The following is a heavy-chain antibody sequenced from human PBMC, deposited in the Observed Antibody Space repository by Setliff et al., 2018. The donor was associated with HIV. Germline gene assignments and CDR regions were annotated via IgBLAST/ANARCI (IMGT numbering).Heavy chain of an antibody. D-gene: IGHD3-10*01. V-gene: IGHV1-2*02. J-gene: IGHJ3*02. CDR1: GYTFTAYY. CDR2: INSNSGGT. Sequence: ASVKVSCKTSGYTFTAYYLHWVRQAPGQGLEYMGWINSNSGGTNYAQKFQGRVTVTRDTSVSSAYMELSRVRSDDTAVYYCAREELRGTKVFDIWGQGTMVTVSS. CDR3: AREELRGTKVFDI.